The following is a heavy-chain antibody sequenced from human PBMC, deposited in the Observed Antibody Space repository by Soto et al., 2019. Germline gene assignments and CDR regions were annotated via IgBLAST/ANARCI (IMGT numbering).Heavy chain of an antibody. CDR1: GGSLRGSY. CDR2: VTHSGST. J-gene: IGHJ4*02. Sequence: QVHLQQWGAGLLKPSETLSLTCGVYGGSLRGSYWSWIRQPPGKALEWLGKVTHSGSTTFNPSLKSRVSVSVDTSDNQFSLKLTSVTAADTAVCYCARGHIPVYGPVPDYFDSWGQGTLVTVSS. D-gene: IGHD2-21*01. CDR3: ARGHIPVYGPVPDYFDS. V-gene: IGHV4-34*02.